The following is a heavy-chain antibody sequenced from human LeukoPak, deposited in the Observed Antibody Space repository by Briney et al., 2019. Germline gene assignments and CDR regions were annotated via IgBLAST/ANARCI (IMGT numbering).Heavy chain of an antibody. J-gene: IGHJ4*02. CDR2: IYPGDSDT. CDR3: ETLSGNTYYDY. CDR1: GYTFTTYW. V-gene: IGHV5-51*01. Sequence: HRESLKISCMGSGYTFTTYWIAWVRQLPGKGLEWMGIIYPGDSDTRYSPSFEGQVTISADKAISTAYRQGSSLKAADTGVYYCETLSGNTYYDYWGQGTLVTVSS. D-gene: IGHD1-14*01.